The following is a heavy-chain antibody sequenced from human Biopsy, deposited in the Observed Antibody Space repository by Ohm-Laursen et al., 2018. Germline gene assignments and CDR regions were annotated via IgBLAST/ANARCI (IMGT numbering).Heavy chain of an antibody. J-gene: IGHJ6*02. CDR3: ARATNSTGWPYYYFYGVDV. CDR2: IYYSGST. CDR1: GGSISSDY. D-gene: IGHD2/OR15-2a*01. Sequence: SDTLSLTCTVSGGSISSDYWSRIRQTPGKGLEWIGYIYYSGSTNYNPSLKSRVTISVDTSKNQFSLRLNSVTAADTAVYYCARATNSTGWPYYYFYGVDVWDQGTTVTVSS. V-gene: IGHV4-59*07.